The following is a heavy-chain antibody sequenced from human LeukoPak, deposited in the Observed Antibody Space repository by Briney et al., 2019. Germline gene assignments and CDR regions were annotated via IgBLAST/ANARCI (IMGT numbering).Heavy chain of an antibody. V-gene: IGHV1-58*02. D-gene: IGHD2-21*01. Sequence: SVKVSCKASGFTFTSSAMQWVRQARGQRLEWIGWIVVGSGNTNYAQKFQGRVTITTDESTSTAYMELSSLRSEDTAVYYCARASTYCGGDCYQADYWGQGTLVTVSS. CDR3: ARASTYCGGDCYQADY. CDR2: IVVGSGNT. CDR1: GFTFTSSA. J-gene: IGHJ4*02.